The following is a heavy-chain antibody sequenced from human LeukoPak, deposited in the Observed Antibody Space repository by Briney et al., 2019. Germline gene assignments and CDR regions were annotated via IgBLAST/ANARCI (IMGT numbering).Heavy chain of an antibody. V-gene: IGHV3-21*01. CDR2: ISGSSSYI. J-gene: IGHJ4*02. CDR3: ARDLYGDYAFDY. Sequence: GSLRLSCAASGFTFTSYTMNWVRQAPGKGLEWVSSISGSSSYIYYADSVKGRLTISRDNAKNSVYLQMNSLRAEDTAMYYCARDLYGDYAFDYWGQGTLVTVSS. D-gene: IGHD4-17*01. CDR1: GFTFTSYT.